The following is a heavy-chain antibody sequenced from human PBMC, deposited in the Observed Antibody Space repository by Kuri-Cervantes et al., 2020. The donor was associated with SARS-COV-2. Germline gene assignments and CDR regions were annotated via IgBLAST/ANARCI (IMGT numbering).Heavy chain of an antibody. Sequence: LSCTVSGGSISSYYWSWIRQPPGKGLEWIGYIYYSGSTNYNPSLKSRVTISVDTSKNQFSLKLSSVTAADTAVYYCARGRGSSGPVWGQGTLVTVSS. CDR2: IYYSGST. D-gene: IGHD3-22*01. CDR3: ARGRGSSGPV. CDR1: GGSISSYY. J-gene: IGHJ4*02. V-gene: IGHV4-59*01.